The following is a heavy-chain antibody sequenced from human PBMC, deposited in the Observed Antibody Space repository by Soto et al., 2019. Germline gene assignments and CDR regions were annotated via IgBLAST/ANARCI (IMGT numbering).Heavy chain of an antibody. V-gene: IGHV2-70*01. CDR3: ARLAYSSSSFDY. Sequence: SGPTLVNPTQPLTLTCTFSGFSLSTSGMCVSWIRQPPGKALEWLALIDWDDDKYYSTSLKTRLTISKDTSKNQVVLTMTNMDPVDTATYYCARLAYSSSSFDYWGQGTLVTVSS. D-gene: IGHD6-13*01. J-gene: IGHJ4*02. CDR2: IDWDDDK. CDR1: GFSLSTSGMC.